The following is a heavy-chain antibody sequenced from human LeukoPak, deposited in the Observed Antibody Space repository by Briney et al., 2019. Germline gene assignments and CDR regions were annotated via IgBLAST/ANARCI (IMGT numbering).Heavy chain of an antibody. CDR1: GFTFSSYS. CDR2: ISSSSSTI. V-gene: IGHV3-48*01. J-gene: IGHJ4*02. Sequence: GGSLRLSCAASGFTFSSYSMNWVRQAPGKGLEWVSYISSSSSTIYYADSVKGRFTISRDNAKNSLYLQMNSLRTEDTAVYYCAREIPDYYFDSWGQGTLVTVSS. D-gene: IGHD4/OR15-4a*01. CDR3: AREIPDYYFDS.